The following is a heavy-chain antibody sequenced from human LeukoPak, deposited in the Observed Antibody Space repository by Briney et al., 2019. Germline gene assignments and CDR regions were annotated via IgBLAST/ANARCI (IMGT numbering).Heavy chain of an antibody. Sequence: GGSLRLSCAASGFSVSDNYMSWVRQAPGRGLEWVSVIYSGVTTYYADSVKGRFTISRDTSKNMLYLEMNGLRAEDSAMYYCASAYYDVLAGYPRPIDYWGQGTLVTVSS. CDR3: ASAYYDVLAGYPRPIDY. CDR1: GFSVSDNY. V-gene: IGHV3-53*01. D-gene: IGHD3-9*01. J-gene: IGHJ4*02. CDR2: IYSGVTT.